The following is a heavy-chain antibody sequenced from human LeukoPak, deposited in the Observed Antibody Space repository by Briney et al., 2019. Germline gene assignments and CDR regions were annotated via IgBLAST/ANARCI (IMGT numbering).Heavy chain of an antibody. CDR1: GFTFDDYA. D-gene: IGHD3-22*01. CDR2: ISGDGGST. J-gene: IGHJ4*02. V-gene: IGHV3-43*02. Sequence: GGSLRLSCAASGFTFDDYAMHWVRQAPGKGLEWVSLISGDGGSTYYADSVKGRFTISRDNSKNSLYLQMNSLRTEDTALYYCANFYYDSSGYCSTSWGQGTLVTVSS. CDR3: ANFYYDSSGYCSTS.